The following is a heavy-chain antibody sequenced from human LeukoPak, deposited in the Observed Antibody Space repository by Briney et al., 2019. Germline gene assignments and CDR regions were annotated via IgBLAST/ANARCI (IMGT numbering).Heavy chain of an antibody. J-gene: IGHJ6*03. V-gene: IGHV3-23*01. Sequence: PGGSLRLSCTASGFTFSNYAMSWVRQAPGKGLQWVAATVGSRPDTYHADSVKARFTISRDNSQNTVSLQLNNLRIEDTALYYCAKTSLSDPSGHYYYMDVWGKGTTVTVSS. CDR3: AKTSLSDPSGHYYYMDV. CDR2: TVGSRPDT. CDR1: GFTFSNYA. D-gene: IGHD3-3*01.